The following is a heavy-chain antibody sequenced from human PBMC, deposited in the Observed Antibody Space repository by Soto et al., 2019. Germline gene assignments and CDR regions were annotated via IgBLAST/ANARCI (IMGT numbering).Heavy chain of an antibody. CDR1: GFTLSEFW. Sequence: GGSLRLSCAASGFTLSEFWMSWVRQAPGKGLEWVANIKQDGSEKYYVDSVKGRFTVSRDNAKNLLYLQMNSLRVEDTAVYYCATRMPTINYFDHWGQGTLVTVSS. V-gene: IGHV3-7*02. CDR3: ATRMPTINYFDH. J-gene: IGHJ4*02. D-gene: IGHD4-4*01. CDR2: IKQDGSEK.